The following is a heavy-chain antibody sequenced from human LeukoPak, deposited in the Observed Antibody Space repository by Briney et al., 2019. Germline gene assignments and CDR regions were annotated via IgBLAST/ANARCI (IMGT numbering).Heavy chain of an antibody. Sequence: SVKVSCKASGGTFSSYAISWVGQAPGQGLEWMGGIIPIFGTANYAQKFQGRVTITTDESTSTAYMELSSLRSEDTAVYYCARDRGRWLHSSYNWFDPWGQGTLVTVSS. CDR3: ARDRGRWLHSSYNWFDP. D-gene: IGHD5-24*01. CDR2: IIPIFGTA. V-gene: IGHV1-69*05. J-gene: IGHJ5*02. CDR1: GGTFSSYA.